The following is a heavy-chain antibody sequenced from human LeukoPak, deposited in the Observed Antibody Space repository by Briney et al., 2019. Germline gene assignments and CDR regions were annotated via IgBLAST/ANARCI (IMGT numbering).Heavy chain of an antibody. J-gene: IGHJ4*02. CDR3: AREAQESSSWYNFDY. V-gene: IGHV1-69*01. CDR1: GGTFSSYA. D-gene: IGHD6-13*01. Sequence: ASVKVSCKASGGTFSSYAISWVRQAPGQGLEWMGGIIPIFGTANYAQKFQGRVTITADESTSTAYMELSSLRSEDTAVYYCAREAQESSSWYNFDYWGQGTLVTVSS. CDR2: IIPIFGTA.